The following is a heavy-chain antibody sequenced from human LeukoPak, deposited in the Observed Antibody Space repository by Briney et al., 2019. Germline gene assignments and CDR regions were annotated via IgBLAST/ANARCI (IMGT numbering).Heavy chain of an antibody. J-gene: IGHJ4*02. CDR2: INPNSGGT. CDR1: GYTLTGYY. Sequence: ASVKVSCKASGYTLTGYYMHWVRQAPGQGLEWMGWINPNSGGTNYAQKFQGRVTMTRDTSISTAYMELSRLRSDDTAVYYCARKGITIFGVVINTDYFDYWGQGTLVTVSS. D-gene: IGHD3-3*01. V-gene: IGHV1-2*02. CDR3: ARKGITIFGVVINTDYFDY.